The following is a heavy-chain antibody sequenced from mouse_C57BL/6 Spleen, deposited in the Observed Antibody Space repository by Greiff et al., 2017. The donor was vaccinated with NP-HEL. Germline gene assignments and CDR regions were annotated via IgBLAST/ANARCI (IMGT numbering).Heavy chain of an antibody. CDR3: ARGPTSYGSSYWFAY. CDR1: GFSLTSYG. V-gene: IGHV2-2*01. D-gene: IGHD1-1*01. J-gene: IGHJ3*01. Sequence: VQLQQSGPGLVQPSQSLSITCTVSGFSLTSYGVHWVRQSPGKGLEWLGVIWSGGSTDYNAAFISRLSISKDNSKSQVFFKMNSLQADDTAIYYCARGPTSYGSSYWFAYWGQGTLVTVSA. CDR2: IWSGGST.